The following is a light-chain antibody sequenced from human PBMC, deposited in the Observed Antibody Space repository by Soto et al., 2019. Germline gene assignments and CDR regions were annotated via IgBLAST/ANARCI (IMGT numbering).Light chain of an antibody. CDR1: SSDIGAYNF. CDR2: DVN. CDR3: TSWRTSTTMI. J-gene: IGLJ2*01. V-gene: IGLV2-14*03. Sequence: QSALTQPASVSGSPGQSITISCTGTSSDIGAYNFAFWYQQHPGKAPQLMLYDVNIRPSGVSHRFSGSKSGTTASLTISGLQAEDEADYYCTSWRTSTTMIFGGGTKLTVL.